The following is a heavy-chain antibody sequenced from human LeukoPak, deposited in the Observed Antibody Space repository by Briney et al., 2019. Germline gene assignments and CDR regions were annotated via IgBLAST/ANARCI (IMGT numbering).Heavy chain of an antibody. D-gene: IGHD3-10*01. CDR3: ARETGSRFDP. CDR2: INHSGST. J-gene: IGHJ5*02. Sequence: PSETLSLTCAVYGGSFSGYYWSWIRQPPGKGLEWIGEINHSGSTNYNPSLKSRVTISVDTSKNQFSLKLSSVTPADTAVYYCARETGSRFDPWGQGTLFTVSS. V-gene: IGHV4-34*01. CDR1: GGSFSGYY.